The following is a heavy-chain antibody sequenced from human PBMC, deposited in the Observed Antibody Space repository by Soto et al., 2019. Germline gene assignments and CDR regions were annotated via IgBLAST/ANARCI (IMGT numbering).Heavy chain of an antibody. J-gene: IGHJ4*02. CDR3: VVQVRGVIITGNY. CDR1: GFTFSSYG. V-gene: IGHV3-33*01. Sequence: QVQLVESGGGVVQPGRSLRLSCAASGFTFSSYGMHWVRQAPGKGLEWVAVIWYDGSNKYYADSVKGRFTISRDNSKNTLYLQMNSLRAEDTAVYYCVVQVRGVIITGNYWGQGTLVTVSS. D-gene: IGHD3-10*01. CDR2: IWYDGSNK.